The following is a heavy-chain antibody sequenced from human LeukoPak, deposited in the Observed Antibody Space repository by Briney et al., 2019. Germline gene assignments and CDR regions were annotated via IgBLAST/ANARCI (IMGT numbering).Heavy chain of an antibody. V-gene: IGHV4-38-2*01. D-gene: IGHD2-15*01. CDR2: ISHSGNT. Sequence: SETLSLTCAVPRFSISSGYYWGWLRQPPGKGLEWVATISHSGNTYFNPSLQSRVTVSLDTSKNQFSLNVTSVKAADTAMYYCTRGTLHLDTWGQGTLVIVSS. CDR1: RFSISSGYY. J-gene: IGHJ5*02. CDR3: TRGTLHLDT.